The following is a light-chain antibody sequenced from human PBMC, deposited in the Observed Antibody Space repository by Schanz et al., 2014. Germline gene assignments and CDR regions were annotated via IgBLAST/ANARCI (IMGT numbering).Light chain of an antibody. CDR2: DAS. CDR1: QSVSSY. CDR3: QQYGSSPSLYT. J-gene: IGKJ2*01. V-gene: IGKV3-20*01. Sequence: PGERASLSCRASQSVSSYLAWYQQKPGQAPRLLIYDASNRATGFPARFSGSGSGTDFTLTISRLEPEDFAVYYCQQYGSSPSLYTFGQGTKLEIK.